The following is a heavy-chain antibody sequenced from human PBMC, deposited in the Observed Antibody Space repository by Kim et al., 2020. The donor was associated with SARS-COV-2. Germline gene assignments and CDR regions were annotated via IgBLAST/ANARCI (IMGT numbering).Heavy chain of an antibody. Sequence: SETLSLTCAVYGGSFSGYYWSWIRQPPGKGLEWIGEINHSGSTNYNPSLKSRVTISVDTSKNQFSLKLSSVTAADTAVYYCARGALRLYSSSYYYYGMDVWGQGTTVTVSS. CDR2: INHSGST. D-gene: IGHD6-6*01. CDR3: ARGALRLYSSSYYYYGMDV. CDR1: GGSFSGYY. V-gene: IGHV4-34*01. J-gene: IGHJ6*02.